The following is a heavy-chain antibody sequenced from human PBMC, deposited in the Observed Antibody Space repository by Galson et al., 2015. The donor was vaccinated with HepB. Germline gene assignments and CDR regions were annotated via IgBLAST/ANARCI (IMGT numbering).Heavy chain of an antibody. J-gene: IGHJ4*02. CDR2: IWYDGSNK. Sequence: SLRLSCAASGFTFNSYGFHWVRQTPGKGLEWVAVIWYDGSNKYYADSVRDRFTISRDDSKNTLYLQMDSLRAEDTAVYYCAREAGQSTTQDYWGQGTLVTVSS. CDR3: AREAGQSTTQDY. V-gene: IGHV3-33*01. CDR1: GFTFNSYG. D-gene: IGHD1-1*01.